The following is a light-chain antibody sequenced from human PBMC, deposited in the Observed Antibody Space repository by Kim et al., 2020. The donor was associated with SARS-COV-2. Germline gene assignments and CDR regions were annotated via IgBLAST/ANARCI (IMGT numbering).Light chain of an antibody. CDR2: DAS. V-gene: IGKV3-11*01. Sequence: PGERATLSCRASQSVSSYLAWYQQKPGQDPRLLIYDASNRATGIPARFSGSGSGTDFTLTISSLEPEDFAVYYCQQRSNWPPMYTFGQGTKLEIK. CDR1: QSVSSY. J-gene: IGKJ2*01. CDR3: QQRSNWPPMYT.